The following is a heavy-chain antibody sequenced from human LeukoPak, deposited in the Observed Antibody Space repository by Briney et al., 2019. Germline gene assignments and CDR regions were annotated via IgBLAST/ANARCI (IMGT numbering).Heavy chain of an antibody. Sequence: ASVKVSCKASGYTFISYDISWVRQAPGQGLEWMGWISNYDGTTNYEQKLQGRVTMTTDTSTSTAYMELRSLRSDDTAVYYCARLVSVTGYYASDYWGQGTLVTVSS. CDR1: GYTFISYD. CDR2: ISNYDGTT. V-gene: IGHV1-18*01. CDR3: ARLVSVTGYYASDY. D-gene: IGHD3-9*01. J-gene: IGHJ4*02.